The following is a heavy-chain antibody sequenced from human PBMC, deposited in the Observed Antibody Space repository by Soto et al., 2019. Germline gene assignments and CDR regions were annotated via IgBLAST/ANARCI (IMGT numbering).Heavy chain of an antibody. CDR1: GFTFSSYS. CDR2: ISSSSSYI. Sequence: GGSLRLSCAASGFTFSSYSMNWVRQAPGKGLEWVSSISSSSSYIYYADSVKGRFTISRDNAKNSLYLQMNSLRAEDTAVYYCARYCSGGSCYSDYFDYWGQGTLVTVSS. CDR3: ARYCSGGSCYSDYFDY. J-gene: IGHJ4*02. V-gene: IGHV3-21*01. D-gene: IGHD2-15*01.